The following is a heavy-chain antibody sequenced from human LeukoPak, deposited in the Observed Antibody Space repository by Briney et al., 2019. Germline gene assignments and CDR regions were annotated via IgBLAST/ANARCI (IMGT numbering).Heavy chain of an antibody. D-gene: IGHD4-17*01. V-gene: IGHV3-21*01. CDR1: GFSFSSYT. Sequence: PGGSLRPSCAASGFSFSSYTMNWVRQAPGKGLEWVSSINTSSSCINYADSVKGRFIISRDNAKNSLSLQMNNLRAEDTAVYYCTKGGFDYGDPDPGVIDYWGQGTLVTVSS. CDR2: INTSSSCI. CDR3: TKGGFDYGDPDPGVIDY. J-gene: IGHJ4*02.